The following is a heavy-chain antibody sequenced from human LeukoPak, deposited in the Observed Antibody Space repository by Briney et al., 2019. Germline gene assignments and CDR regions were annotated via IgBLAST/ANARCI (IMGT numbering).Heavy chain of an antibody. V-gene: IGHV3-11*01. Sequence: PGGSLRLSCAASGFTFSDYYMSWIRQAPGKGLEWVSYISSSGSTIYYADSVKGRFTISRDNAKNSLYLRMNSLRAEDTAVYYCAREGEYYDSSGIPLDYWGQGTLVTVSS. CDR2: ISSSGSTI. CDR1: GFTFSDYY. D-gene: IGHD3-22*01. J-gene: IGHJ4*02. CDR3: AREGEYYDSSGIPLDY.